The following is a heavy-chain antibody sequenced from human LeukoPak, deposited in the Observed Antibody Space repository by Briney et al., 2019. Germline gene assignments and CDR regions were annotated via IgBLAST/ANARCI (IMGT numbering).Heavy chain of an antibody. J-gene: IGHJ4*02. CDR2: ISSSGSTI. D-gene: IGHD3-9*01. CDR1: GFTFSSYW. Sequence: GGSLRLSCAASGFTFSSYWMSWVRQAPGKGLEWVSYISSSGSTIYYADSVKGRFTISRDNAKNSLYLQMNSLRAEDTAVYYCARELDILTGPPGLGGQGTLVTVSS. V-gene: IGHV3-48*04. CDR3: ARELDILTGPPGL.